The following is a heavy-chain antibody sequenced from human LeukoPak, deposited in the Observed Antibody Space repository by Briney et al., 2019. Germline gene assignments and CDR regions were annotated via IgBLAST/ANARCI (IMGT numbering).Heavy chain of an antibody. Sequence: GESLKISCKGSGYGFTSYWIGWVRQMPGKGLEWMGIIYPGDSDTRYSSSFQGQVTISADKSISTAYLQWSSLKASDTAMYYCARHDNGGMVRGVIPADALDIWGQGTMVTVSS. D-gene: IGHD3-10*01. J-gene: IGHJ3*02. CDR1: GYGFTSYW. CDR3: ARHDNGGMVRGVIPADALDI. V-gene: IGHV5-51*01. CDR2: IYPGDSDT.